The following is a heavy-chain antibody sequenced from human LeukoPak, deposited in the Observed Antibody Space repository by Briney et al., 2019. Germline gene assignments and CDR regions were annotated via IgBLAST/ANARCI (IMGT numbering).Heavy chain of an antibody. J-gene: IGHJ4*02. CDR3: AKETVTAPPIDY. Sequence: PGGSLRLSCAASGFTFSNYAMTWVRQAPGKGLEWVSSVSGSGDSPYYADSVKGRFTISRDNSKNTLYLQMNSLRAEDTAVYYCAKETVTAPPIDYWGQGTLVTVSS. D-gene: IGHD2-21*02. CDR1: GFTFSNYA. V-gene: IGHV3-23*01. CDR2: VSGSGDSP.